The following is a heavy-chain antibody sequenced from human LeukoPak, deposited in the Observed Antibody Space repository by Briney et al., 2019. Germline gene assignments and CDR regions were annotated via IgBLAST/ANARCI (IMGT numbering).Heavy chain of an antibody. Sequence: GGSLRLSCAASGFTFSGYAMHWVRQPPGKGLEWVAVISYDGRYENYAESVRGRFTISRDNSRNTLYLQMNRLRDEDTAVYYCARVVTVTGPDRKFDYWGQGSQVTVTS. CDR1: GFTFSGYA. V-gene: IGHV3-30-3*01. CDR3: ARVVTVTGPDRKFDY. J-gene: IGHJ4*02. CDR2: ISYDGRYE. D-gene: IGHD3-9*01.